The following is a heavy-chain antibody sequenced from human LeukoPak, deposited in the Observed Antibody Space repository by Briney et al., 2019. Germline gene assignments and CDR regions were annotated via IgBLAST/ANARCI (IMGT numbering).Heavy chain of an antibody. Sequence: GGSLRLSCAASGFNFSDYYMSWIRQAPGRGLKWVSYISTTGSSIYSADSVKGRFTISRDNAKNSLYLQMSSLRAEDTAVYYCARVTGATDFDYWGRGTLVTVSS. CDR3: ARVTGATDFDY. CDR1: GFNFSDYY. D-gene: IGHD1-26*01. J-gene: IGHJ4*02. V-gene: IGHV3-11*01. CDR2: ISTTGSSI.